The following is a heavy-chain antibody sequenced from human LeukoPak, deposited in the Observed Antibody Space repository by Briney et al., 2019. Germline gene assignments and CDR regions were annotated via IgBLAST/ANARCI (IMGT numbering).Heavy chain of an antibody. Sequence: TSETLSLTCTVSGGSISSYYWSWIRQPPGKGLEWIGYTYYSGSTNYNPSLKSRVTISVDTSKNQFSLKLSSVTAADTAVYYCARGDATGAFDIWGQGTMVTVSS. CDR1: GGSISSYY. V-gene: IGHV4-59*01. J-gene: IGHJ3*02. D-gene: IGHD1-14*01. CDR3: ARGDATGAFDI. CDR2: TYYSGST.